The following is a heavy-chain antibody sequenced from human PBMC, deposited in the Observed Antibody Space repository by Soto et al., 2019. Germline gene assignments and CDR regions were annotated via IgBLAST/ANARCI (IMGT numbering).Heavy chain of an antibody. CDR1: GGSISSTSYY. D-gene: IGHD3-22*01. J-gene: IGHJ4*02. Sequence: QLQVRESGPGLVKPSETLSLTCIVSGGSISSTSYYWGWIRQPPGKGLEWIGSLYYSGRAHYNPSLRSRVTISVGPSKNQISLKLSSATAADAAVYYCARQSYDSDSPPFDYWGQGTLVTVSS. V-gene: IGHV4-39*01. CDR2: LYYSGRA. CDR3: ARQSYDSDSPPFDY.